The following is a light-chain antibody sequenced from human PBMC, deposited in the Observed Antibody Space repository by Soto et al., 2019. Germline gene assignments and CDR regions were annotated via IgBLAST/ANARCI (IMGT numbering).Light chain of an antibody. CDR3: MQALQIRLT. Sequence: DIVMTQSPLSLPVTPGEPASISCRSSQSVLYSNGYNYLDWYLQKPGQSPQLLIYLGSNRASGVPDRFSGSGSGTDFTLKISRVEAEDVRVYYCMQALQIRLTFGGGTKVEIK. V-gene: IGKV2-28*01. CDR1: QSVLYSNGYNY. J-gene: IGKJ4*01. CDR2: LGS.